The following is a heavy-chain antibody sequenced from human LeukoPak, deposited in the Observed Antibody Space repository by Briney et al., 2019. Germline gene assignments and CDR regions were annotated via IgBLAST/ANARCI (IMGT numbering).Heavy chain of an antibody. J-gene: IGHJ4*02. CDR2: IKQDGSEK. D-gene: IGHD3-9*01. V-gene: IGHV3-7*01. CDR3: ATAPYYDILTGYPMDY. Sequence: PGGSLRLSCAASGFTFSSYWMSWVRQAPGKGLEWVANIKQDGSEKYYVDSVKGRFTISRDNAKNSLYLQMNSLRAEDTAVYYCATAPYYDILTGYPMDYWGQGTLVTVSS. CDR1: GFTFSSYW.